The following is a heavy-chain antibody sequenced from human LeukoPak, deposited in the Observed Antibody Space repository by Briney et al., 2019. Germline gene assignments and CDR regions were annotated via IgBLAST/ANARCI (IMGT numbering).Heavy chain of an antibody. V-gene: IGHV4-4*02. Sequence: SETLSLTCAVSGGSISSSNWWSWVRQPPGKGLEWIGEINHSGSTNYNPSLKSRVTISVDTSKNQFSLKLSSVTAADTAVYYCARGTWGSGSPGYWGQGTLVTVSS. CDR2: INHSGST. J-gene: IGHJ4*02. D-gene: IGHD3-10*01. CDR1: GGSISSSNW. CDR3: ARGTWGSGSPGY.